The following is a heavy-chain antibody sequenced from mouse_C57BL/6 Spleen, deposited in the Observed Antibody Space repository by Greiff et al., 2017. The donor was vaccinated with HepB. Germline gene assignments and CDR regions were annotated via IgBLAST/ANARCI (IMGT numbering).Heavy chain of an antibody. CDR2: ISYDGSN. V-gene: IGHV3-6*01. Sequence: EVQLQQSGPGLVKPSQSLSLTCSVTGYSITSGYFWNWIRQFPGNQLEWMGYISYDGSNNYNPSLKNRISNTRDPSKNQFFLKLNSVTTEDTATYYCAREGSYGSSPPWFAYWGQGTLVTVSA. J-gene: IGHJ3*01. CDR3: AREGSYGSSPPWFAY. D-gene: IGHD1-1*01. CDR1: GYSITSGYF.